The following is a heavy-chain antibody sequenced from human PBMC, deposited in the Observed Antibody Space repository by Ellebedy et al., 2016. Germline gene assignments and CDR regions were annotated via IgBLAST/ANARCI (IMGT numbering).Heavy chain of an antibody. Sequence: SETLSLTXAVYGGSFSGYYWSWIRQPPGEGLEWIGEINHSGSTNYNPSLKSRVTISVDTSKNQFSLKLSSVTAADTAVYYCARLHGDIVVVPAAPWGQGTLVTVSS. D-gene: IGHD2-2*01. J-gene: IGHJ5*02. CDR2: INHSGST. V-gene: IGHV4-34*01. CDR1: GGSFSGYY. CDR3: ARLHGDIVVVPAAP.